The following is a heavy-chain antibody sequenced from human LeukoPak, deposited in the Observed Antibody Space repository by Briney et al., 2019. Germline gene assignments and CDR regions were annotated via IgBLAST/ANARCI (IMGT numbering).Heavy chain of an antibody. CDR1: GYTFTSYY. Sequence: ASVTVPCKASGYTFTSYYMHWVRQAPGQGLEWMGIINPSGGSTSYAQKFQGRVTMTRDTSTSTVYMELSSLRSEDTAVYYCARANTQTGYYKGRAFDIWGQGTMVTVSS. D-gene: IGHD3-9*01. CDR2: INPSGGST. V-gene: IGHV1-46*01. J-gene: IGHJ3*02. CDR3: ARANTQTGYYKGRAFDI.